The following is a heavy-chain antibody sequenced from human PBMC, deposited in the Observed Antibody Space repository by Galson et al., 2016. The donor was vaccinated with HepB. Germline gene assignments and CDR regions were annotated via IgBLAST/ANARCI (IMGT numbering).Heavy chain of an antibody. CDR2: IHYSGHT. V-gene: IGHV4-31*03. CDR3: ARVHRKEIEY. CDR1: GGSISTSGYY. J-gene: IGHJ4*02. Sequence: TLSLTCSVSGGSISTSGYYWSWIRQHPEKGLEWIGYIHYSGHTYYNPSLKSRATISIATSQNQFSLKLSSVTAADTAVYYCARVHRKEIEYWGQGTLVTVSS.